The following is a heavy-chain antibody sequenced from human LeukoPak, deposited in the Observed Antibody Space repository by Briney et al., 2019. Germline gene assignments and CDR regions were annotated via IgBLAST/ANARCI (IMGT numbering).Heavy chain of an antibody. CDR2: ISSGDRT. CDR3: AKDATASPYFHWFDN. J-gene: IGHJ4*02. D-gene: IGHD3-9*01. V-gene: IGHV3-23*01. CDR1: GLPFSSYA. Sequence: GGSLKLSCEASGLPFSSYAMTWVRQAPGKGLEWSAGISSGDRTFHAESVKGRFTISRDKSKDTLYLQMNSLRAEDTAVYYCAKDATASPYFHWFDNWGQGTQVIVSS.